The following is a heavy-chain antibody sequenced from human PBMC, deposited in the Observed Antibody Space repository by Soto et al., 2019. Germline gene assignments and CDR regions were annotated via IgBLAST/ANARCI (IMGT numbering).Heavy chain of an antibody. CDR1: GYTFTSYA. Sequence: GASVKVSCKASGYTFTSYAMHWVRQAPGQRLEWMGWINAGNGNTKYSQKFQGRVTITRDTSTSTVYMELSSLRSEDTAVYYCARDRGPSPYCSSTSCSYYYYYYMDVWGKGTTVTVSS. CDR2: INAGNGNT. CDR3: ARDRGPSPYCSSTSCSYYYYYYMDV. D-gene: IGHD2-2*01. V-gene: IGHV1-3*01. J-gene: IGHJ6*03.